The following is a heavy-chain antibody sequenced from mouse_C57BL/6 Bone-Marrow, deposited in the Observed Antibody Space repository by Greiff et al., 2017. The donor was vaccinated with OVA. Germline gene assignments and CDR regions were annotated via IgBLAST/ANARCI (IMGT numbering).Heavy chain of an antibody. CDR2: IDPANGNT. Sequence: EVQLQQSVAELVRPGASVKLSCTASGFNFKNSYMHWVKQRPEQGLEWIGKIDPANGNTNYAPKFQGKATMTADTSSNTAYLQLSSLTSEDTAWYYCARRDYGSSYDDWSRGTTLTVS. D-gene: IGHD1-1*01. V-gene: IGHV14-3*01. CDR1: GFNFKNSY. CDR3: ARRDYGSSYDD. J-gene: IGHJ2*01.